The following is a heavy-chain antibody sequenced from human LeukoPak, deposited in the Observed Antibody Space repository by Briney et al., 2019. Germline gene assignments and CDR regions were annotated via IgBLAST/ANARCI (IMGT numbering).Heavy chain of an antibody. CDR1: GGSISSYY. CDR3: ARGGSSWYRGFDY. J-gene: IGHJ4*02. CDR2: INHSGST. D-gene: IGHD6-13*01. Sequence: SETLSLTCTVSGGSISSYYWSWIRQPPGKGLEWIGEINHSGSTNYNPSLKSRVTISVDTSKNQFSLKLSSVTAADTAVYYCARGGSSWYRGFDYWGQGTLVTVSS. V-gene: IGHV4-34*01.